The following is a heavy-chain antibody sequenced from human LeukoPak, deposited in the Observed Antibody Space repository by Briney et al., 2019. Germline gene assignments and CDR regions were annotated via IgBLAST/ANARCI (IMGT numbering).Heavy chain of an antibody. CDR1: GYTFTNYG. J-gene: IGHJ4*02. V-gene: IGHV1-18*01. D-gene: IGHD6-19*01. CDR3: ARVTPFSSGWSY. Sequence: GASVRLSCKASGYTFTNYGMSWVRQAPGQGLEWMGWISAYNGNTNYAQKLQGSVTMTTDTPTSTAYMELRSLRSDDTAVYYCARVTPFSSGWSYWGEGTLVTVSS. CDR2: ISAYNGNT.